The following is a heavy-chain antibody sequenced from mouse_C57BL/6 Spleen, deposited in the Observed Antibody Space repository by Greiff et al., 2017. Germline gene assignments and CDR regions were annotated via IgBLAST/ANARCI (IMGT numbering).Heavy chain of an antibody. CDR1: GYSIPSGYY. Sequence: VQLKESGPGLVKPSQSLSLTCSVTGYSIPSGYYWNWIRQFPGNKLEWMGYISYDGSNNYNPSLKNRISITRDTSKNQFFLKLNSVTTEDTATYYCARGGYYGSGAWFAYWGQGTLVTVSA. CDR3: ARGGYYGSGAWFAY. CDR2: ISYDGSN. V-gene: IGHV3-6*01. D-gene: IGHD1-1*01. J-gene: IGHJ3*01.